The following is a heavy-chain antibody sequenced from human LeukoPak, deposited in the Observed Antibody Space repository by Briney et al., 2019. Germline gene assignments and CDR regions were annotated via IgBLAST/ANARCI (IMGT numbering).Heavy chain of an antibody. J-gene: IGHJ3*02. CDR1: ASTFGDCA. CDR3: TRARQLRHFDWIPGGREHDGIDI. CDR2: IRSKAYGGTI. V-gene: IGHV3-49*04. Sequence: SLRLFCTTSASTFGDCAINWVPQAPGKGLEGGGLIRSKAYGGTIEYAPPIKGRFTISRDESNSIVFLQMSNLKTEDTAVYFCTRARQLRHFDWIPGGREHDGIDIWGQGSVVTVS. D-gene: IGHD3-9*01.